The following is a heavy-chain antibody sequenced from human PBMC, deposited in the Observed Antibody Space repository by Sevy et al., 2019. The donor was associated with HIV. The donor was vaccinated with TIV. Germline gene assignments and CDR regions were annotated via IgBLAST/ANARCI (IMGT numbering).Heavy chain of an antibody. CDR3: ATHAGIAAAGRVFDY. V-gene: IGHV3-72*01. J-gene: IGHJ4*02. Sequence: GGSLRLSCVASGFTFSDHYMEWVRQAPGKGLEWVGRTRNKADGYTTEYAASVKGSFTIPRDESKNSLYVQMNSLKAGDTAVYYCATHAGIAAAGRVFDYWGQGTLVTVSS. D-gene: IGHD6-13*01. CDR1: GFTFSDHY. CDR2: TRNKADGYTT.